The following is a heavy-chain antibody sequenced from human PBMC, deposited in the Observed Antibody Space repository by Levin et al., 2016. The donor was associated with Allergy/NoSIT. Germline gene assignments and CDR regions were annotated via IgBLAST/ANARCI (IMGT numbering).Heavy chain of an antibody. Sequence: GESLKISCKASGFTFDTHGMIWFRQSPGKGLEWVSGISGSGSSAYYADSVKGRFTISRDNNKYTMYLQMSSLRAEDTAVYYCARDPSSLSIPVGQGGYWGQGTLVTVSS. CDR2: ISGSGSSA. CDR1: GFTFDTHG. J-gene: IGHJ4*02. V-gene: IGHV3-23*01. D-gene: IGHD6-19*01. CDR3: ARDPSSLSIPVGQGGY.